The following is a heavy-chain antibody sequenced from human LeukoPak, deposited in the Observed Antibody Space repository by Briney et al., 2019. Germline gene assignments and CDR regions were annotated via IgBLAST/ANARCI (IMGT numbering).Heavy chain of an antibody. V-gene: IGHV3-64*01. Sequence: GGSLRLSCAASGFTFTSYAVHWVRQAPGKGLEYVSVIGSDGRTTNYANSVKGRFTISRDNYKKTVYLQMGSLRVDDMGVYFCARERAQYSPGAALKDAFDMWGQGTMVTVSS. CDR3: ARERAQYSPGAALKDAFDM. J-gene: IGHJ3*02. CDR1: GFTFTSYA. D-gene: IGHD2-15*01. CDR2: IGSDGRTT.